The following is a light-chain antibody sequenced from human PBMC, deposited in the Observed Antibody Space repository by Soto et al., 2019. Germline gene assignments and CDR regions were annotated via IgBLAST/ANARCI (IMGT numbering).Light chain of an antibody. CDR1: KSISSW. V-gene: IGKV1-5*01. J-gene: IGKJ1*01. Sequence: GDRVTITCRASKSISSWLAWYQQKPGKAPKLLIYDASSLESGVPSRFSGSGSGTEFTLTISSLQPDDFATYYCQQYRTFGQGTKVEIK. CDR2: DAS. CDR3: QQYRT.